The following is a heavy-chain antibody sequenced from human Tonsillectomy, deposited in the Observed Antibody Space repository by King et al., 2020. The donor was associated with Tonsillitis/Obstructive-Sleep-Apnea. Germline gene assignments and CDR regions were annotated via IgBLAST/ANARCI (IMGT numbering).Heavy chain of an antibody. Sequence: VQLVESGGGLVQPGGSLRLSCAASGFTFSSYAMSWVRQAPGKGLEWVSAISGSGGRTYYADSVKGRFTISRDNSKNTLYLQMNSLRAEGTAVYYCAKDLVVLVAATLAPYGMDVWGQGTTVTVSS. CDR2: ISGSGGRT. V-gene: IGHV3-23*04. CDR3: AKDLVVLVAATLAPYGMDV. J-gene: IGHJ6*02. CDR1: GFTFSSYA. D-gene: IGHD2-15*01.